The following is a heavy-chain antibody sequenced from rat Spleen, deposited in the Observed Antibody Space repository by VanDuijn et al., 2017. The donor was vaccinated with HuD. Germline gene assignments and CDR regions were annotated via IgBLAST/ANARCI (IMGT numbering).Heavy chain of an antibody. CDR2: ISTGAGNT. D-gene: IGHD5-1*01. V-gene: IGHV5-25*01. Sequence: EVQLVESGGGLVQPGRSMKLSCAASGFSFSNFYMAWVRQAPTRGLEWVASISTGAGNTYYRDSVKGRFTISRDNAKSTLYLQMNSLRSEDTATYYCARHGLGSWYFDFWGPGTMVTVSS. J-gene: IGHJ1*01. CDR1: GFSFSNFY. CDR3: ARHGLGSWYFDF.